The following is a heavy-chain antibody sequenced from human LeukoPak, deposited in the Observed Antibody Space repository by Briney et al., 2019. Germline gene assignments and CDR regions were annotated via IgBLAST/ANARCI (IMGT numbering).Heavy chain of an antibody. Sequence: ASVKVSCKASGGTFSSYAISWVRQAPGQGLEWMGGIIPIFGTANYAQKFQGRVTITADESTSTAYMELSSLRSEDTAVYYCAGVTASSPINWFDPWGQGTLVTVSS. CDR2: IIPIFGTA. CDR3: AGVTASSPINWFDP. D-gene: IGHD2-21*02. V-gene: IGHV1-69*13. J-gene: IGHJ5*02. CDR1: GGTFSSYA.